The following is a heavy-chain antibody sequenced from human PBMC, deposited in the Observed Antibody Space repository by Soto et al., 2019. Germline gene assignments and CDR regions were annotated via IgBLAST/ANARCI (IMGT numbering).Heavy chain of an antibody. CDR2: ISNDVRNI. Sequence: VQLVETGGGVVQPGRSLRLSCAASGLTFSTYGFHWVRQAPGKGLKWVAVISNDVRNIHYAESVKGRFTISRDNSKNTLYQQMNSLRPNDTAVYYCVKDTLGGMTPVFMPGPDWGQGTLVTVSS. J-gene: IGHJ4*02. D-gene: IGHD2-2*01. V-gene: IGHV3-30*18. CDR1: GLTFSTYG. CDR3: VKDTLGGMTPVFMPGPD.